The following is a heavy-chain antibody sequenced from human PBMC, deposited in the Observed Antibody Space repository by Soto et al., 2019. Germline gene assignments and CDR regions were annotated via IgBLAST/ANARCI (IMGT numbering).Heavy chain of an antibody. CDR2: VKNKANSYTT. Sequence: GGSLRLSCAASGFTFSEHYMDWVRQAPGKGLEWVGRVKNKANSYTTEYAASVKGRCTISRDDSRNLLFLQMNSLKTDDTALYYCTRVCFGAPTDYFDYWGQGVLITVSS. CDR3: TRVCFGAPTDYFDY. J-gene: IGHJ4*02. CDR1: GFTFSEHY. V-gene: IGHV3-72*01. D-gene: IGHD2-15*01.